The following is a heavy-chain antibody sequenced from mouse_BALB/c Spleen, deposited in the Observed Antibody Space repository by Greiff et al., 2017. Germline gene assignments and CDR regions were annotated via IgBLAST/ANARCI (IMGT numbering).Heavy chain of an antibody. Sequence: EVQVVESGGGLVQPGGSRKLSCAASGFTFSSFGMHWVRQAPEKGLEWVAYISSGSSTIYYADTVKGRFTISRDNPKNTLFLQMTSLRSEDTAMYYCARGSYDYDRKYYFDYWGQGTTLTVSS. CDR1: GFTFSSFG. CDR2: ISSGSSTI. V-gene: IGHV5-17*02. D-gene: IGHD2-4*01. J-gene: IGHJ2*01. CDR3: ARGSYDYDRKYYFDY.